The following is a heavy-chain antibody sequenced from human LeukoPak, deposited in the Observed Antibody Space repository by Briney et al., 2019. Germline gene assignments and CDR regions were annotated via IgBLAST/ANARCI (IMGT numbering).Heavy chain of an antibody. J-gene: IGHJ3*02. D-gene: IGHD3-22*01. V-gene: IGHV3-23*01. Sequence: GGSLRLSCAASGFTFSSYGMSWVRQVPGKGLEWVSAIGSGSDTYYADSVKGRFTISRDNSKNTLHLQMDSLRAEDTAVYYCAKPFLSSGYYYGAFDIWGQGTMVTVSS. CDR1: GFTFSSYG. CDR2: IGSGSDT. CDR3: AKPFLSSGYYYGAFDI.